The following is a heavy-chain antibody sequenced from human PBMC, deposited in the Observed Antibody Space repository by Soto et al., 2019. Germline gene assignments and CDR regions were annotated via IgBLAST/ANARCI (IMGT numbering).Heavy chain of an antibody. J-gene: IGHJ4*02. D-gene: IGHD3-16*02. V-gene: IGHV3-33*01. CDR1: GFTFSSYG. CDR2: IWYDGSNK. CDR3: ARGRTFMITFGGVIEADY. Sequence: QVQLVESGGGVVQPGRSLRLSCAASGFTFSSYGMHWVRQAPGKGLAWVAVIWYDGSNKYYADSVKGGFTIYRDNSKNTLYLQMNSLRAEDTAVYYCARGRTFMITFGGVIEADYWGQGTLVTVSS.